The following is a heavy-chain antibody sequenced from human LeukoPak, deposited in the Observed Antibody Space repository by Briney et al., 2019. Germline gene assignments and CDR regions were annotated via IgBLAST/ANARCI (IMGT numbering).Heavy chain of an antibody. CDR1: GFTFSSYG. Sequence: GGSLRLSCAASGFTFSSYGMHWVRQAPGKGLEWVAFIRYDGSNKYYADSVKGRFTISRDNSKNTLYLQMNSLRAEDTAVYYCAKETPYSGSYFDYRGQGTLVTVSS. D-gene: IGHD1-26*01. CDR2: IRYDGSNK. V-gene: IGHV3-30*02. CDR3: AKETPYSGSYFDY. J-gene: IGHJ4*02.